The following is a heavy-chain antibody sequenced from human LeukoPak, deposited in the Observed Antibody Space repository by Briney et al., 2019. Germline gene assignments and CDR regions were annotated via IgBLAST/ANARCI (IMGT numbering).Heavy chain of an antibody. D-gene: IGHD6-13*01. Sequence: SETLSLTCTVSGGSISTGSDFWGWIRQPPGKGLEWIGSTYYSGSTYYNPSLKSRVTISVDSSKNNFSLKLSSVTAADTAIYYSARHWRIAPGGSRDYWGQGTLVTVSS. J-gene: IGHJ4*02. CDR1: GGSISTGSDF. CDR3: ARHWRIAPGGSRDY. V-gene: IGHV4-39*01. CDR2: TYYSGST.